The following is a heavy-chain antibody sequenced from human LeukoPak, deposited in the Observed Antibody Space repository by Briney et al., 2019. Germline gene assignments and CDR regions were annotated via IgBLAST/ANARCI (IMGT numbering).Heavy chain of an antibody. Sequence: PSETLSLTCAVYGGSFSGYYWSWIRQPPGKGLEWIGEINHSGSTNYNPSLKSRVTISVDTSKNQFSLKLSSVTAADTAVYYCARGDLDKTDYWGQGTLVTVSS. CDR2: INHSGST. V-gene: IGHV4-34*01. CDR1: GGSFSGYY. J-gene: IGHJ4*02. CDR3: ARGDLDKTDY. D-gene: IGHD2-2*03.